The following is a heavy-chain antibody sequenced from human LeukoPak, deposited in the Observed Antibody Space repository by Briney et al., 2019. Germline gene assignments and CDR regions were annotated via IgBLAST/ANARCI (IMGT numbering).Heavy chain of an antibody. CDR1: GFTFSSYA. Sequence: PGGSLRLSCAASGFTFSSYAMHWVRQAPGKGLEWVVVISYDGSNKYYADSVKGRFTISRDNSKNTLYLQMNSLRAEDTAVYYCARGLYCSGGSCPANWFDPWGQGTLVTVSS. CDR3: ARGLYCSGGSCPANWFDP. CDR2: ISYDGSNK. V-gene: IGHV3-30*04. J-gene: IGHJ5*02. D-gene: IGHD2-15*01.